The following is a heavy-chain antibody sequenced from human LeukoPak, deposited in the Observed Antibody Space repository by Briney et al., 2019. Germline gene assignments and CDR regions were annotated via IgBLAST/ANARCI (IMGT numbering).Heavy chain of an antibody. V-gene: IGHV3-23*01. J-gene: IGHJ4*02. D-gene: IGHD1-26*01. CDR3: AASTVGATVFDY. CDR1: GFTFSSYD. CDR2: LTSDGGST. Sequence: GGSLRLSCAASGFTFSSYDMSWVRQAPGKGLEWVSSLTSDGGSTEYADSVKGRFTISRDNSKNTLYLQMNSLRAEDTAVYYCAASTVGATVFDYWGQGTLVTVSS.